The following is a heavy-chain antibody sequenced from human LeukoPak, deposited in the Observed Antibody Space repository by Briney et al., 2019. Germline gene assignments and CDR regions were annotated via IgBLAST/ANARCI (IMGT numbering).Heavy chain of an antibody. Sequence: GRSLRLSCAASGFTFDDYAMHRGRQAPRKGPEWVSGNSWNSGSIGYADSVKGRFTISRDNAKNSLYLQMNSLRAEDTAVYYCARGRIAVAGTYIPSNWGPQLYYMDVWGKGTTVTVSS. V-gene: IGHV3-9*01. CDR3: ARGRIAVAGTYIPSNWGPQLYYMDV. D-gene: IGHD6-19*01. J-gene: IGHJ6*03. CDR1: GFTFDDYA. CDR2: NSWNSGSI.